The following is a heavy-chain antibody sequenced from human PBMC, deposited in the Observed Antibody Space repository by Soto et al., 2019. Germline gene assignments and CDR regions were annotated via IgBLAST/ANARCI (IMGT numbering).Heavy chain of an antibody. CDR3: ASGVTLTHDAFDI. CDR1: GGTFSSYA. D-gene: IGHD3-10*01. Sequence: QVPLVQSGAEVKKPGASVKVSCKAPGGTFSSYAISWVRQAPGQVLEWMGGIIPIFGTANYAQKFQGRVTITADESTSTANMELSSLRSEDTAVYYCASGVTLTHDAFDIWGQGTMVTVSS. V-gene: IGHV1-69*01. J-gene: IGHJ3*02. CDR2: IIPIFGTA.